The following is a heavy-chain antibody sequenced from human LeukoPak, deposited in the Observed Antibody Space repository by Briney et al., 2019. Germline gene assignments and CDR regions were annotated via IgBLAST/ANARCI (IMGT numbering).Heavy chain of an antibody. CDR1: GCSISSYY. D-gene: IGHD5-18*01. Sequence: SETLSLTCTVSGCSISSYYWSWIRQPPGKGLEWIGYIYYSGSTNYNPSLKSRVTISVDTSKNQFSLKLSSVTAADTAVYYCARGGYSYGYDYWGQGTLVTVSS. V-gene: IGHV4-59*01. CDR3: ARGGYSYGYDY. J-gene: IGHJ4*02. CDR2: IYYSGST.